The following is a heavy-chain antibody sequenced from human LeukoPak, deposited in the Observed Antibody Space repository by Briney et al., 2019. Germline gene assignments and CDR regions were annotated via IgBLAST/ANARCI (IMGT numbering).Heavy chain of an antibody. CDR1: VGSISSSSYY. J-gene: IGHJ6*03. CDR2: VYYSGST. CDR3: ARLGCTNGVCYSQDYYYMDV. D-gene: IGHD2-8*01. V-gene: IGHV4-39*01. Sequence: SETLSLTCTVSVGSISSSSYYWGWIRQPPGKGLEWIGRVYYSGSTYYNPSLKSRVTISVDTSKNQFSLKLSSVTAADTAVYYCARLGCTNGVCYSQDYYYMDVWGKGTTVTVSS.